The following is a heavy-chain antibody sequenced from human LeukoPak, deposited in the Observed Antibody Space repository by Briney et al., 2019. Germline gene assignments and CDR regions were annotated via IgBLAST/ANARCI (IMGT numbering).Heavy chain of an antibody. D-gene: IGHD6-19*01. CDR2: IYTSGST. V-gene: IGHV4-4*07. CDR3: AREQYSSGWYFDY. CDR1: GGSFSGYY. Sequence: SETLSLTCAVYGGSFSGYYWSWIRQPAGKGLEWIGRIYTSGSTNYNPSLKSRVTMSVDTSKNQFSLKLSSVTAADTAVYYCAREQYSSGWYFDYWGQGTLVTVSS. J-gene: IGHJ4*02.